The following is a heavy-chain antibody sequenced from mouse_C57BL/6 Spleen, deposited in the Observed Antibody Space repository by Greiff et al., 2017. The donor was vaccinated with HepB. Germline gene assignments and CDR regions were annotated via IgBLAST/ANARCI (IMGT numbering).Heavy chain of an antibody. CDR3: ARSNSLYAMDY. Sequence: EVKVEESGPGMVKPSQSLSLTCTVTGYSITSGYDWHWIRHFPGNKLEWMGYISYSGSTNYNPSLKSRISITHDTSKNHFFLKLNSVTTEDTATYYCARSNSLYAMDYWGQGTSVTVSS. V-gene: IGHV3-1*01. CDR2: ISYSGST. J-gene: IGHJ4*01. CDR1: GYSITSGYD. D-gene: IGHD4-1*01.